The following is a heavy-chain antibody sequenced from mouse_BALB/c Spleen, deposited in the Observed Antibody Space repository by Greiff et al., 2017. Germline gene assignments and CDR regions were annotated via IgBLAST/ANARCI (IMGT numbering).Heavy chain of an antibody. J-gene: IGHJ4*01. CDR2: ISYSGST. CDR1: GYSITSDYA. D-gene: IGHD2-14*01. Sequence: EVKLEESGPGLVKPSQSLSLTCTVTGYSITSDYAWNWIRQFPGNKLEWMGYISYSGSTSYNPSLKSRISITRDTSKNQFFLQLNSVTTEDTATYYCARYSYYRYDDAMDYWGQGTSVTVSS. CDR3: ARYSYYRYDDAMDY. V-gene: IGHV3-2*02.